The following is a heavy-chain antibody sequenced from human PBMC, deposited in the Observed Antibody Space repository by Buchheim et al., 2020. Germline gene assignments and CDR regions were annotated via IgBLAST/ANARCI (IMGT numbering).Heavy chain of an antibody. CDR3: ARDWDTVTTPYYYYGMDV. CDR2: ISSSSSYI. J-gene: IGHJ6*02. Sequence: EVQLVESGGGLVKPGGSLRLSCAASGFTFSSYSMNWVRQAPGKGLEWVSSISSSSSYIYYADSVKGRFTISRDNAKNSLYLQMNSLGAEDTAVYYCARDWDTVTTPYYYYGMDVWGQGTT. V-gene: IGHV3-21*01. D-gene: IGHD4-17*01. CDR1: GFTFSSYS.